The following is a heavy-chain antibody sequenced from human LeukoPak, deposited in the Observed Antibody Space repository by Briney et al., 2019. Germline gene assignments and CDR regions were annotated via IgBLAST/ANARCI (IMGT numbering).Heavy chain of an antibody. CDR1: GITLSNYG. J-gene: IGHJ4*02. CDR2: ISGSGGST. Sequence: GGSLRLSCAVPGITLSNYGMSWVRQAPGKGLEWVAGISGSGGSTNYANSVKGRFTISRDNPKNTLFLQMKSLRAEDTAVYFCAKRGVVIRVILVGFHKEAYYFDSWGQGALVTVSS. V-gene: IGHV3-23*01. CDR3: AKRGVVIRVILVGFHKEAYYFDS. D-gene: IGHD3-22*01.